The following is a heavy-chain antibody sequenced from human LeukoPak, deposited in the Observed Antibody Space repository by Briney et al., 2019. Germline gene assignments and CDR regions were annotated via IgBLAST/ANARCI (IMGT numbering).Heavy chain of an antibody. V-gene: IGHV1-18*01. Sequence: ASVKVSCKASGYTFTSYGISWVRQAPGQGLEWMGWISAYNGNINYVEKLQGRVTMTRDTSTSTAYMELRSLRSDDTAVYYCARDAMRSGGSSPYYNYGMDVWGQGTTVTVSS. CDR2: ISAYNGNI. CDR3: ARDAMRSGGSSPYYNYGMDV. D-gene: IGHD2-15*01. J-gene: IGHJ6*02. CDR1: GYTFTSYG.